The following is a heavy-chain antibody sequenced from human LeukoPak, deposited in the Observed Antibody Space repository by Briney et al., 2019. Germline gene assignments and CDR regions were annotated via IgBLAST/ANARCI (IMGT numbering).Heavy chain of an antibody. CDR2: ISGSGGST. V-gene: IGHV3-23*01. CDR3: AKGYGDYDNDIDY. CDR1: GFTFNRCW. Sequence: GGSLRLSCVVSGFTFNRCWMNWVRQAPGKGLEWVSAISGSGGSTYYADSVKGRFTISRDNSKNTLYLQMNSLRAEDTAVYYCAKGYGDYDNDIDYWGQGTLVTVSS. D-gene: IGHD4-17*01. J-gene: IGHJ4*02.